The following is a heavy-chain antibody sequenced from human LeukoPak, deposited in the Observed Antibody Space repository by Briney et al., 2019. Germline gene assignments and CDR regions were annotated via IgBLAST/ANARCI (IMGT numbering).Heavy chain of an antibody. D-gene: IGHD6-13*01. CDR3: ARDPLRSSFDP. J-gene: IGHJ5*02. CDR2: LHISGNT. V-gene: IGHV4-4*07. CDR1: GGSISANH. Sequence: PSEALSLTCTVSGGSISANHWVWIRQPAGKGLEWIGRLHISGNTNYNPSLKSRVTISLDASKNQFSLRMTSATAADTAVYFCARDPLRSSFDPWGQGILVSVSS.